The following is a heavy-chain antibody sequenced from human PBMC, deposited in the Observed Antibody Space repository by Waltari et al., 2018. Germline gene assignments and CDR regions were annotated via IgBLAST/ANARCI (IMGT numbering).Heavy chain of an antibody. V-gene: IGHV1-69*14. CDR3: ARAADLRNNWFDP. CDR1: GDTSSSYA. J-gene: IGHJ5*02. Sequence: QVQLVQPGAEVKKPGSSVKVSCKAPGDTSSSYATSWVRQAPGQGLEWMGGIIPIFGTANYAQKFQGRVTITADKSTSTAYMELSSLRSEDTAVYYCARAADLRNNWFDPWGQGTLVTVSS. CDR2: IIPIFGTA.